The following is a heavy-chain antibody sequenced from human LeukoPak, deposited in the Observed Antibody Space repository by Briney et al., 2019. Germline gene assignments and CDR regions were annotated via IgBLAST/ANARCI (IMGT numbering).Heavy chain of an antibody. CDR1: GGSISSGGYY. J-gene: IGHJ4*02. CDR3: ARGPILRYFDWLFGPLDY. Sequence: SSETLSLTCTVSGGSISSGGYYWSWIRQHPGKGLEWIGYIYYSGSTNYNPSLKSRVTISVDTSKNQFSLNLSSVTAADTAVYYCARGPILRYFDWLFGPLDYWGQGTLVTVSS. D-gene: IGHD3-9*01. CDR2: IYYSGST. V-gene: IGHV4-61*08.